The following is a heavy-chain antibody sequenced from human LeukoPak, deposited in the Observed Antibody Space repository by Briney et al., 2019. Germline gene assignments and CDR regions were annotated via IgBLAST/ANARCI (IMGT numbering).Heavy chain of an antibody. D-gene: IGHD2-2*01. CDR2: INHSGST. CDR3: ARDAEDIVVVPAGEPNNWFDP. Sequence: PSETLFLTCAVYGGSFSGYYWSWIRQPPGKGLEWIGEINHSGSTNYNPSLKSRVTMSVDTSKNQFSLKLSSVTAADTAVYYCARDAEDIVVVPAGEPNNWFDPWGQGTLVTVSS. CDR1: GGSFSGYY. V-gene: IGHV4-34*01. J-gene: IGHJ5*02.